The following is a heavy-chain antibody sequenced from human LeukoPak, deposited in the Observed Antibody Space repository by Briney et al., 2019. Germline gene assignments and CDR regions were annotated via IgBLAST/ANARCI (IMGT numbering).Heavy chain of an antibody. CDR1: GYTFTAFY. CDR2: INPNSGGT. CDR3: ARGYSSSWLDY. J-gene: IGHJ4*02. V-gene: IGHV1-2*06. Sequence: HRASVKVSCKASGYTFTAFYMHWVRQAPGPGLEWMGRINPNSGGTKYAQKFQGRVTMTTDTSINTAYLELSRLRSDDTAVYYCARGYSSSWLDYWGQGTLVTVSS. D-gene: IGHD6-13*01.